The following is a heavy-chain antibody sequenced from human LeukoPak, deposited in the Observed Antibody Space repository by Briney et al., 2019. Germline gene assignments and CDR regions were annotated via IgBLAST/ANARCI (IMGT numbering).Heavy chain of an antibody. CDR3: ASITTPGGAFDI. J-gene: IGHJ3*02. Sequence: GGSLRLSCAVSGFTVSSNYMSWVRQAPGKGLEWVSYISSSSSYTNYADSVRGRLTISRDNAKNSLYLQMNSLRAEDTAVYYCASITTPGGAFDIWGQGTMVTVSS. V-gene: IGHV3-11*03. CDR1: GFTVSSNY. CDR2: ISSSSSYT. D-gene: IGHD3-22*01.